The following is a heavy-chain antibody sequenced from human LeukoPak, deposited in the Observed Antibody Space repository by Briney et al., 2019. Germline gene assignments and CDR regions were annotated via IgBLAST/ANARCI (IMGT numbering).Heavy chain of an antibody. Sequence: SETLSLTCAVSGGSISSTKTCGDWIRQPPGKGMEWIGTICYTGNTYYNPSLESRVTISVDTSKNQFSLKLSSVAAADTAVYYCARNPSRNIVVAPPAPLGRFDPWGQGTLVTVSS. J-gene: IGHJ5*02. D-gene: IGHD2-2*01. CDR1: GGSISSTKTC. V-gene: IGHV4-39*01. CDR3: ARNPSRNIVVAPPAPLGRFDP. CDR2: ICYTGNT.